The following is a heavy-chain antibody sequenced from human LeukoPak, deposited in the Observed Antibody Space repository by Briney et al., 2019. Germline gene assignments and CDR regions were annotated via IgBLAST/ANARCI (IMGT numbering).Heavy chain of an antibody. CDR3: ASFGAHSFDY. CDR1: GYTFTSYA. D-gene: IGHD3-10*01. V-gene: IGHV7-4-1*02. J-gene: IGHJ4*02. Sequence: ASVKVSCKASGYTFTSYAMNWVRQAPGQGLEFMGWINTGTGNPTYAQGFTGRFVFSLDTSVSTAYLQISTLKPEDTAVYYCASFGAHSFDYWGQGTLVTVSS. CDR2: INTGTGNP.